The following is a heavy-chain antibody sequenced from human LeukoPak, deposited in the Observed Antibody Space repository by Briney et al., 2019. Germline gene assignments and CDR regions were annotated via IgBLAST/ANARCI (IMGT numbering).Heavy chain of an antibody. Sequence: SVKVSCKASGFTFTSSAVQWVRQARGQRLEWIGWIVVGSGNTNYAQKFQERVTITRDMSTSTAYMELSSLRSEDTAMYYCAKGSSAGRPYYFDYWGQGTLVTVSS. D-gene: IGHD3-10*01. V-gene: IGHV1-58*01. J-gene: IGHJ4*02. CDR2: IVVGSGNT. CDR1: GFTFTSSA. CDR3: AKGSSAGRPYYFDY.